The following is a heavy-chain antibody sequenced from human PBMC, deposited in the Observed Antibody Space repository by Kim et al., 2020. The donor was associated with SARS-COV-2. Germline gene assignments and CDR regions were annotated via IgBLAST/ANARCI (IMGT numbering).Heavy chain of an antibody. CDR1: GFSFSDYT. Sequence: GGSLRLSCAASGFSFSDYTMNWVRQAPGKGLEWVAFISSSRTTIYYADSVKGRFTISRDNAKNSLFLQMNSLRAEDTAVYYCTRPHLYSSSWLLDYWGQGTLVTVPS. V-gene: IGHV3-48*04. J-gene: IGHJ4*02. CDR2: ISSSRTTI. D-gene: IGHD6-13*01. CDR3: TRPHLYSSSWLLDY.